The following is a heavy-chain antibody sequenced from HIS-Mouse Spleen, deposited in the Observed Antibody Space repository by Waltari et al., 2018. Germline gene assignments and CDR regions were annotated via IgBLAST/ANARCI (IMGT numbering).Heavy chain of an antibody. CDR2: IYSGGST. CDR1: GFTVSSTY. V-gene: IGHV3-66*01. Sequence: EVQLVESGGGLVQPGGSLRLPCAASGFTVSSTYMRGVRQVPGKGLEWVSVIYSGGSTYYADSVKGRFTISRDNSKNTLYLQMNSLRAEDTAVYYCARDIKAAACWGQGTLVTVSS. D-gene: IGHD6-13*01. J-gene: IGHJ4*02. CDR3: ARDIKAAAC.